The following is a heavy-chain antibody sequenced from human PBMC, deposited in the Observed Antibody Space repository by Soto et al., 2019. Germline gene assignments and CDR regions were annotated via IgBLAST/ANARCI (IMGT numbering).Heavy chain of an antibody. Sequence: QVQLVESGGGVVQPGRSLRLSCAASGFTFSSYAMHWVRQAPGKGLEWLAVISYDGSNKYYADSVKGRFTISRDNSKNTLYLQMNSLRAEDTAVYYCARDGGFSRTMVRGATFDYWGQGTLVTVSS. D-gene: IGHD3-10*01. J-gene: IGHJ4*02. CDR2: ISYDGSNK. CDR3: ARDGGFSRTMVRGATFDY. V-gene: IGHV3-30-3*01. CDR1: GFTFSSYA.